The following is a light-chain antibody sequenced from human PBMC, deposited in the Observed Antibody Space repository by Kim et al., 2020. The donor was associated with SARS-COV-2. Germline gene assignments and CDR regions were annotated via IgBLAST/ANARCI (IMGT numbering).Light chain of an antibody. J-gene: IGLJ3*02. Sequence: VSPGKTASITCSGDKLGNKFACWYQQKPGQSPVLVIYQDSKRPSVIPERFSGSNSGNTATLTISGTQAMDEADYYCQAWDSSTWEFGGGTQLTVL. V-gene: IGLV3-1*01. CDR1: KLGNKF. CDR3: QAWDSSTWE. CDR2: QDS.